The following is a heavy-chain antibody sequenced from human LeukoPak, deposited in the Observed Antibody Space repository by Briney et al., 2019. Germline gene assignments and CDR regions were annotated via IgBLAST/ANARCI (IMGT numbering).Heavy chain of an antibody. CDR3: ARTYCSGGSCYQNWFDP. CDR2: ISAYNGNT. D-gene: IGHD2-15*01. Sequence: ASVKVSCKASRGTFSSYAISWVRQAPGQGLEWMGWISAYNGNTNYAQKLQGRVTMTTDTSTSTAYMELRSLRSDDTAVYYCARTYCSGGSCYQNWFDPWGQGTLVTVSS. J-gene: IGHJ5*02. V-gene: IGHV1-18*01. CDR1: RGTFSSYA.